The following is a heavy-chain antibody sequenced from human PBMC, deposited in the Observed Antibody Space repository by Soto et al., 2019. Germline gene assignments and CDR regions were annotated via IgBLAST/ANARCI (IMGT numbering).Heavy chain of an antibody. CDR3: ARVEYPLPLYGMDV. J-gene: IGHJ6*02. CDR2: MNANNGNT. V-gene: IGHV1-3*01. CDR1: GYTFTSYD. Sequence: GASVKVSCKASGYTFTSYDINWVRQATGQRLEWMGWMNANNGNTEYSQKFQGRVTITRDTSASTAYMELSSLRSEDTAVYYCARVEYPLPLYGMDVWGQGTTVTVSS.